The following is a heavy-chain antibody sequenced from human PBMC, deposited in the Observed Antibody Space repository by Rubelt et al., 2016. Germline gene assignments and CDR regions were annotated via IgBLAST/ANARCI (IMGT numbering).Heavy chain of an antibody. CDR2: IIPILGIA. D-gene: IGHD6-13*01. J-gene: IGHJ4*02. Sequence: QVQLVQSGAEVKKPGASVKVSCKASGGTFSSYAISWVRQAPGQGLEWMGRIIPILGIANYAQKFQGRVTITADKSTSTAYMELSSLRSEDTAVYYCARSTAAGFLDYWGQGTLVTVSS. V-gene: IGHV1-69*09. CDR3: ARSTAAGFLDY. CDR1: GGTFSSYA.